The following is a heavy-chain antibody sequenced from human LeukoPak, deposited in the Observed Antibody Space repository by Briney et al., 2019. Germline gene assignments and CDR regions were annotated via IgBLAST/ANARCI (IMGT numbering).Heavy chain of an antibody. CDR2: ISGSGGST. CDR3: AKWARPVYYDFWSGYFDAFDI. J-gene: IGHJ3*02. CDR1: GFTFSSYA. D-gene: IGHD3-3*01. Sequence: GGSLRLSCAASGFTFSSYAMSWVRQAPGKGLEWVSAISGSGGSTYYADSVKGRFTISRDNSKNTLYLQMNSLRAEDTAVYYCAKWARPVYYDFWSGYFDAFDIWGQGTMVTVSS. V-gene: IGHV3-23*01.